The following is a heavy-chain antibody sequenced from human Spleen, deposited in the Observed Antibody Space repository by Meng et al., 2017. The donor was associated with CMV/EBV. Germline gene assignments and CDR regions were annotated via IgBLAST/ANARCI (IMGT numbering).Heavy chain of an antibody. J-gene: IGHJ4*02. Sequence: VSGAFISRDGYYGGWVRQPAGEGLEWIGSGYNGGRAYDKPCLKSRVTISVDTSKIQLTLKLSSVTAADTAVYYCARRLATAPGHFDYWGQGTLVTVSS. D-gene: IGHD5-18*01. V-gene: IGHV4-30-2*03. CDR1: GAFISRDGYY. CDR3: ARRLATAPGHFDY. CDR2: GYNGGRA.